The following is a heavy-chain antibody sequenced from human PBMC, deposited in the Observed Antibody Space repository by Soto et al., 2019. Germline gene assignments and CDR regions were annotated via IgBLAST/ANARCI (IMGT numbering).Heavy chain of an antibody. J-gene: IGHJ4*02. V-gene: IGHV1-8*01. CDR1: GYTFTSYD. Sequence: QVQLVQSGAEVKKPGASVKVSCKASGYTFTSYDINWVRQAPGQGLEWMGWMNPNSGNTGYAQKFRGRVTMTRNTSISTAYMELSGLRPEDTAVYYGARGPGYIAEGGSGWGQGTLVTVSS. CDR3: ARGPGYIAEGGSG. D-gene: IGHD6-13*01. CDR2: MNPNSGNT.